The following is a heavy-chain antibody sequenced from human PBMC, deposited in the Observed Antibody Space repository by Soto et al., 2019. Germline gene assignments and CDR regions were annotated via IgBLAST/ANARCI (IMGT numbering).Heavy chain of an antibody. D-gene: IGHD6-19*01. Sequence: EVQLVESGGGLVKPGGSLRLSCAASGFTFSSYSMNWVRQAPGKGLEWVSSISSSSSYIYYADSVKGRFTISRDNAKNSLYLQMNSLRAEDTAVYYCARGGSSGWYGEYYYYGMDVWGQGNTVTVSS. CDR1: GFTFSSYS. V-gene: IGHV3-21*01. J-gene: IGHJ6*02. CDR2: ISSSSSYI. CDR3: ARGGSSGWYGEYYYYGMDV.